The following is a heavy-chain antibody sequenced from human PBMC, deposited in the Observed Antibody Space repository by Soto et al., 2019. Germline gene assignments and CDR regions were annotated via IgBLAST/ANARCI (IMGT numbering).Heavy chain of an antibody. J-gene: IGHJ6*02. CDR1: GYTFTSYA. V-gene: IGHV1-3*01. D-gene: IGHD6-13*01. Sequence: ASVKVSCKASGYTFTSYAMHWVRQAPGQRLEWMGWINAGNGNTKYSQKFQGRVTITRDTSASTAYMELSSLRSEDTAVYYCARERRQQLVHPYYYYGMDVWGQGTTVTVSS. CDR3: ARERRQQLVHPYYYYGMDV. CDR2: INAGNGNT.